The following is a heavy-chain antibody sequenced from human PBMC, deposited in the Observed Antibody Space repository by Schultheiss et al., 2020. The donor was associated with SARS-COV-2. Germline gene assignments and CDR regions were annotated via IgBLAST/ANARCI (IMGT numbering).Heavy chain of an antibody. J-gene: IGHJ4*02. CDR2: IYYSGST. V-gene: IGHV4-34*11. D-gene: IGHD4-11*01. Sequence: SETLSLTCAVYGGSFSGYYWSWIRQPPGKGLEWIGYIYYSGSTNYNPSLKSRVTISVDTSKNQFSLKLSSVTAADTAVYYCARSSGMWMTTVTYFDYWGQGTLVTVSS. CDR1: GGSFSGYY. CDR3: ARSSGMWMTTVTYFDY.